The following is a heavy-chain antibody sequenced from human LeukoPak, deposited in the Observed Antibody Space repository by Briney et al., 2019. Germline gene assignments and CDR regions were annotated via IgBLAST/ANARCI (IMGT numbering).Heavy chain of an antibody. CDR3: AKVTRWPSITDY. V-gene: IGHV3-23*01. CDR2: ISSSGVST. Sequence: GGSLRLSCAASGFTFSSYAMSWVRQAPAKGLEWVSAISSSGVSTYYADSVKGRFTISRDNSKNTLYLQMNSLRAEDTAVYYCAKVTRWPSITDYWGQGTLVTVSS. D-gene: IGHD5-12*01. J-gene: IGHJ4*02. CDR1: GFTFSSYA.